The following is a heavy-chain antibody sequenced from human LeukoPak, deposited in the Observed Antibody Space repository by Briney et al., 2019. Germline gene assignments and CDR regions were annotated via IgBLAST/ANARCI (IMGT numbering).Heavy chain of an antibody. D-gene: IGHD3-22*01. V-gene: IGHV1-46*01. Sequence: ASVKVSCKASGYTFTSCYMHWVRQAPGQGLEWMGIVNPSGGNTSYAQKFQDRVTLTTDTSTNTVYMELSSLRSEDTAVYYCARDRDYYDSSDLYYIDYWGQGTLVTVSS. J-gene: IGHJ4*02. CDR1: GYTFTSCY. CDR2: VNPSGGNT. CDR3: ARDRDYYDSSDLYYIDY.